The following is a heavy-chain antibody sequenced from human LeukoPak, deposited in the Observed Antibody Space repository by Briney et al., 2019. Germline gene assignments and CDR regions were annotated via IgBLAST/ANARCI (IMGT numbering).Heavy chain of an antibody. J-gene: IGHJ6*02. CDR1: GYTFTGYY. Sequence: GASVKVSCKASGYTFTGYYMHWVRQAPGQGLEWMGWINPNSGGTNYAQKLQGRVTMTRDTSISTAYMALSRLRSDDTAVYYCARGFSPRDYYYGMDVWGQGTTVTVSS. V-gene: IGHV1-2*02. CDR3: ARGFSPRDYYYGMDV. CDR2: INPNSGGT.